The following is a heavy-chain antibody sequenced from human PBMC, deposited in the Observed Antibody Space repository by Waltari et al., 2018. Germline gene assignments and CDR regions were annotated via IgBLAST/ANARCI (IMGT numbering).Heavy chain of an antibody. J-gene: IGHJ6*02. Sequence: QVQLVQSGAEVKKPGSSVKVSCKASGGTFSSYAISWVRQAPGQGLEWMGGIIPILGTANYAQKFQGRVTITTDESTSTAYMELSSLRSEDTAVYYCARASYCGGDCSIYYYYGMDVWGQGTTVTVSS. CDR2: IIPILGTA. CDR3: ARASYCGGDCSIYYYYGMDV. D-gene: IGHD2-21*01. CDR1: GGTFSSYA. V-gene: IGHV1-69*05.